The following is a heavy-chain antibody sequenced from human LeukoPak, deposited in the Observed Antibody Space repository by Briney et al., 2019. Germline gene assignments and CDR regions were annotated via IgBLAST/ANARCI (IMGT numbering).Heavy chain of an antibody. J-gene: IGHJ3*02. CDR1: GFTFQISD. CDR2: ISYDGSNR. CDR3: ARVAAAAYYDAFDI. D-gene: IGHD6-13*01. Sequence: GGSLTLSCAAFGFTFQISDMHWVRQAPGKGLEWVAVISYDGSNRYYADSVRGRFTISRDNSKNTLYLQMNSLRAEDTAMYYCARVAAAAYYDAFDIWGQGTMVTVSS. V-gene: IGHV3-30*19.